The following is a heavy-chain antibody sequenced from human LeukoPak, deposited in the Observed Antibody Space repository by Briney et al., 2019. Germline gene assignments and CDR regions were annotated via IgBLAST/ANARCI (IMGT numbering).Heavy chain of an antibody. CDR2: IYYSGST. CDR3: ARGRLYLDY. V-gene: IGHV4-39*07. Sequence: SETLSLTCTVSGGSISSGSYYWGWIRQPPGKGLEWIGSIYYSGSTYYNPSLKSRVTISVDTSKDQFSLKLSSVTAADTAVYYCARGRLYLDYWGQGTLVTVSS. J-gene: IGHJ4*02. CDR1: GGSISSGSYY. D-gene: IGHD5-12*01.